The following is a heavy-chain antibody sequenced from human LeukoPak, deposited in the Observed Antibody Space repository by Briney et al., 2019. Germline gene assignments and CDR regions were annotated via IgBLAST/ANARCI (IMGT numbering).Heavy chain of an antibody. CDR2: IYSIGTT. CDR1: GGSISGYY. J-gene: IGHJ5*02. CDR3: AREGSSAYAWFDP. V-gene: IGHV4-4*07. Sequence: SQTLSLTCTVSGGSISGYYCSWIWQLARKGLGWIGRIYSIGTTNYNPSLKSRVTMSMDTSKNQFSLRLTSVTAADTAVYYCAREGSSAYAWFDPWGQGTLVTVSS. D-gene: IGHD3-22*01.